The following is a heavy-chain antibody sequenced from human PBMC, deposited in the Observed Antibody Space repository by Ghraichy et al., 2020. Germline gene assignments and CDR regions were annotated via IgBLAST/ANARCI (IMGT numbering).Heavy chain of an antibody. D-gene: IGHD4-17*01. CDR2: IWYDGSNK. CDR1: GFSFGGHG. Sequence: LSLTCAASGFSFGGHGMHWVRQAPGKGLEWVAVIWYDGSNKYYADSVKGRFTISRDNSKNTLFLEMNSLRAEDTAVYYCARWGDYKNFDYWGQGTLVTVSS. J-gene: IGHJ4*02. CDR3: ARWGDYKNFDY. V-gene: IGHV3-33*01.